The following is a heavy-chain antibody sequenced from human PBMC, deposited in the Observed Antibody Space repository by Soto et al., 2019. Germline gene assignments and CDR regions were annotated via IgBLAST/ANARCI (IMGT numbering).Heavy chain of an antibody. CDR1: GGTFGTFNSYT. V-gene: IGHV1-69*01. CDR2: IIPIFGTS. Sequence: QVQLVQSGAEVKKPGSSVKVSCRSSGGTFGTFNSYTINWVRQATGQGLEWMGDIIPIFGTSNYAQKFQGRVTITADESTSTVFMELNSLMSEDTAVYFCARRGREGGWTNYDFYGMDVWGQGTTVTVSS. D-gene: IGHD6-19*01. CDR3: ARRGREGGWTNYDFYGMDV. J-gene: IGHJ6*02.